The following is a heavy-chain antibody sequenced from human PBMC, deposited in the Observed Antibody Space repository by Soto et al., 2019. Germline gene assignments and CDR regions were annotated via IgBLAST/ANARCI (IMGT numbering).Heavy chain of an antibody. CDR2: INHSGST. Sequence: SETLSLTCAVYGGSFSGYYWSWIRQPPGKGLEWIGEINHSGSTNYNPSLKSRVTISVDTSKNQFSLKLSSVTAADTAVYYCAIAAPLIVVVPAATGGWFDPWGQGTLVTVSS. V-gene: IGHV4-34*01. J-gene: IGHJ5*02. CDR3: AIAAPLIVVVPAATGGWFDP. D-gene: IGHD2-2*01. CDR1: GGSFSGYY.